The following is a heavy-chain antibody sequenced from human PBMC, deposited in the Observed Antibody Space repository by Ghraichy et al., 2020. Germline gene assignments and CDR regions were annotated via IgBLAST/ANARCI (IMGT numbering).Heavy chain of an antibody. V-gene: IGHV3-7*01. J-gene: IGHJ6*02. CDR1: GFTFSSYW. D-gene: IGHD3-3*01. CDR2: IKQDGSEK. CDR3: ARDRLRGVVPSRRYYYGMDV. Sequence: GESLNISCAASGFTFSSYWMSWVRQAPGKGLEWVANIKQDGSEKYFVDSVKGRFTISRDNAKNSLYLQMNSLRAEDTAVYYCARDRLRGVVPSRRYYYGMDVWGQGTTVTVSS.